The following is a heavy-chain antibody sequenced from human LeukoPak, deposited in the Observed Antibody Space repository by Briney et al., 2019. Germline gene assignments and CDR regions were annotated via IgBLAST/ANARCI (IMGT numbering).Heavy chain of an antibody. D-gene: IGHD4-11*01. CDR3: ARDYSNYDFDY. CDR2: IYSGGST. V-gene: IGHV3-66*02. Sequence: PGGSLRLSCAASGFTVSSNYMSWVRQAPGKGLEWASVIYSGGSTYYAGSVKGRFTISRDNSKNTLYLQMNSLSAEDTAVYYCARDYSNYDFDYWGQGTLVTVSS. J-gene: IGHJ4*02. CDR1: GFTVSSNY.